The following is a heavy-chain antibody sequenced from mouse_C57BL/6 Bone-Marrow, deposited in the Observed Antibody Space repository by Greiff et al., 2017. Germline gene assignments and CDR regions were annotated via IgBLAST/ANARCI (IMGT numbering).Heavy chain of an antibody. CDR2: ISSGGSYT. CDR3: ARYDYAAMDY. CDR1: GFTFSSYG. Sequence: EVKLVESGGDLVKPGGSLKLSCAASGFTFSSYGMSWVRQTPDKRLEWVATISSGGSYTYYPDSVKGRFTISRDNAKSTLYLQMSSLKSEDTAMYYCARYDYAAMDYWGQGTSDTVSS. J-gene: IGHJ4*01. V-gene: IGHV5-6*01.